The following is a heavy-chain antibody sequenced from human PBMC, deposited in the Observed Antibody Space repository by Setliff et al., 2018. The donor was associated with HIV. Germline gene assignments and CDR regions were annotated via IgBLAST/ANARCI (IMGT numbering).Heavy chain of an antibody. D-gene: IGHD2-2*02. Sequence: GGSLRLSCAASGFTFSSYGMHWVRQAPGKGLEWVAFIRYDGSNKYYADSVKGRFTISRDNSKSTLYLQMNSLRAEDTAVYYCARDAAAPAAIEGAFDIWGQGTMVTVSS. CDR2: IRYDGSNK. CDR1: GFTFSSYG. V-gene: IGHV3-30*02. CDR3: ARDAAAPAAIEGAFDI. J-gene: IGHJ3*02.